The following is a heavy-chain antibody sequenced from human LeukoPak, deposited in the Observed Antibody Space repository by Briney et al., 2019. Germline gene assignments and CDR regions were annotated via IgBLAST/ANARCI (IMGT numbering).Heavy chain of an antibody. CDR2: TNHSGST. J-gene: IGHJ5*02. V-gene: IGHV4-34*01. CDR1: GGSFSGYY. D-gene: IGHD6-13*01. Sequence: SETLSLTCAVYGGSFSGYYWSWIRQPPGKGLEWIGETNHSGSTNYNPSLKSRVTISVDTSKNQFSLKLSSVTAADTAVYYCARLGAAALRGWFDPWGQGTLVTVSS. CDR3: ARLGAAALRGWFDP.